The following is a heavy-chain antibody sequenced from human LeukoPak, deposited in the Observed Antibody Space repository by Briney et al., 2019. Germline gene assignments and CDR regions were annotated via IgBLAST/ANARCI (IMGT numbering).Heavy chain of an antibody. CDR2: INPSGGST. CDR3: ARGRDYGSHFDF. J-gene: IGHJ4*02. CDR1: GYTFTSSS. D-gene: IGHD3-10*01. Sequence: ASVKVSCKASGYTFTSSSMYWVRQAPGQGLECMGIINPSGGSTSYAQNFHGRLTMTRDTSTSTVYMEPSSLRSEDTAMYYCARGRDYGSHFDFWGQGTLVTVSS. V-gene: IGHV1-46*01.